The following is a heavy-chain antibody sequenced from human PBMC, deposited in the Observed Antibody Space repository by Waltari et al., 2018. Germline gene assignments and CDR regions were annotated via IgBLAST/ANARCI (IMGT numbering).Heavy chain of an antibody. Sequence: QVQLQESGPGLVKPSETLSLTCTVSGDSITSYYWNWIRQPPGKGLEWIAYIYHSGSTTYNPSLKSRVTLSIDMSKNQFSLNRTSVTAADTAVYYCARGNAFDFWGQGTLVTVSS. J-gene: IGHJ3*01. CDR3: ARGNAFDF. V-gene: IGHV4-59*01. CDR1: GDSITSYY. CDR2: IYHSGST.